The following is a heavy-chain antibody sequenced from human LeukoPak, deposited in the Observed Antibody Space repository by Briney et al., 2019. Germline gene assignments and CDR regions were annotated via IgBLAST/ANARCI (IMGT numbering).Heavy chain of an antibody. D-gene: IGHD1-26*01. J-gene: IGHJ3*02. CDR2: IQNSGST. CDR1: GGSISSGGYY. CDR3: ARPAYRGSYYDALDI. V-gene: IGHV4-31*03. Sequence: PSQTLSLTCTVSGGSISSGGYYWSWIRQHPGKGLEWIGYIQNSGSTYYNPSLKSRVTISVDTSKNKFSLKLNSVTAADTAVYYCARPAYRGSYYDALDIWGQGTMVTVSS.